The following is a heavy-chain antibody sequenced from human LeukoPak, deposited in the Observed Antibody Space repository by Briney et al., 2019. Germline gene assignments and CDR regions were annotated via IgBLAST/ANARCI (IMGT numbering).Heavy chain of an antibody. CDR1: GFTFSSYW. CDR2: IKQDGSEK. D-gene: IGHD3-3*01. J-gene: IGHJ4*02. V-gene: IGHV3-7*01. CDR3: ARDDYDFWSGYSAAY. Sequence: GGSLRLSCAAPGFTFSSYWMSLVRQAPGKGLGWVANIKQDGSEKYYVDSVKGRFTISRDNAKNSLYLQMNSLRAADTAVYYCARDDYDFWSGYSAAYWGQGTLVTVSS.